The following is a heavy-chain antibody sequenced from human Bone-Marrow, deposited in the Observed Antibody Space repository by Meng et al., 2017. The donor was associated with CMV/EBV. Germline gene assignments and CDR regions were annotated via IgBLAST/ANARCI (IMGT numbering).Heavy chain of an antibody. Sequence: SETLSLTCAVYGGSFSGYYWSWIRQPPGKGLEWIGEINHSGSTNYNPSLKSRVTISVDTSKNQFSLKLSSVTGADTAVYYCARVRRGTIFGVVIRFDPWGQGTLVTVSS. V-gene: IGHV4-34*01. CDR2: INHSGST. J-gene: IGHJ5*02. D-gene: IGHD3-3*01. CDR1: GGSFSGYY. CDR3: ARVRRGTIFGVVIRFDP.